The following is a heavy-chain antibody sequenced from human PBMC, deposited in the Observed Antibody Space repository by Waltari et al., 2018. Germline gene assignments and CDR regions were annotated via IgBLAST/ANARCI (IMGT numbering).Heavy chain of an antibody. Sequence: EVQLVESGGGLIQPGESLRLSCAASGFSVSSNYMSWVRQVPGKGLEWVSVIYSGGSIYYTDSVKGRVSISRDNSKNTLYLQMNSLRDEDSAIYYCARERPVVYYGMDVWGRGTTVTVSS. CDR2: IYSGGSI. V-gene: IGHV3-53*01. D-gene: IGHD2-2*01. J-gene: IGHJ6*02. CDR1: GFSVSSNY. CDR3: ARERPVVYYGMDV.